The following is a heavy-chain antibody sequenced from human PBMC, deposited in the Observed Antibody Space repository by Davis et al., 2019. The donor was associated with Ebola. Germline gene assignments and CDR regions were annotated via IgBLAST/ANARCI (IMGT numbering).Heavy chain of an antibody. CDR1: GGTFSSYA. Sequence: SVKVSCKASGGTFSSYAISWVRQAPGQGLEWMGGIIPFGTANYAQKFQGRVTITADESTSTAYMELSSLRSEDTAVYYCASYCTNGVCYWANDAFDIWGQGTMVTVSS. J-gene: IGHJ3*02. CDR2: IIPFGTA. D-gene: IGHD2-8*01. V-gene: IGHV1-69*13. CDR3: ASYCTNGVCYWANDAFDI.